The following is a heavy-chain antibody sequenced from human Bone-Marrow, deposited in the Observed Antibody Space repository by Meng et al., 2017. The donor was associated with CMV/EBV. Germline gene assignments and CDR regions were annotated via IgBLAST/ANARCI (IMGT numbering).Heavy chain of an antibody. D-gene: IGHD5/OR15-5a*01. V-gene: IGHV3-7*01. Sequence: GGSLRLSCAASGFTFSSYWMSWVRQAPGKGLEWVANIKQDGSEKYYVDSVKGRFTISRDNAKNSLYLQMSSLTAEDTAIYYCATDGGVWNCVYWGLGTLVTVYS. CDR3: ATDGGVWNCVY. CDR2: IKQDGSEK. CDR1: GFTFSSYW. J-gene: IGHJ4*02.